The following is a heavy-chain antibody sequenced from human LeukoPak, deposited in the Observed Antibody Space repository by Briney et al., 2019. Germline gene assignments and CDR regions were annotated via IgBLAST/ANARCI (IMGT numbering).Heavy chain of an antibody. J-gene: IGHJ6*03. CDR3: ARVRSSSPRVYYYYYMDV. V-gene: IGHV3-64*01. CDR1: GFTFSSYA. D-gene: IGHD6-13*01. CDR2: ISSNGGST. Sequence: GGSLRLSCADSGFTFSSYAMYWVRQAPGKGLEYVSAISSNGGSTYYANSVKGRFTISRDNSKNTLYLQMGSLRADDMAVYYCARVRSSSPRVYYYYYMDVWGKGTTVTISS.